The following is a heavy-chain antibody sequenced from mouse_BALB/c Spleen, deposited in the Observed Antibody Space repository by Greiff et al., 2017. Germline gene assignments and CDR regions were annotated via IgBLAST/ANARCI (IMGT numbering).Heavy chain of an antibody. CDR2: ISSGGGST. Sequence: DVQLVESGGGLVKPGGSLKLSCAASGFAFSSYAMSWVRQTPEKRLEWVAYISSGGGSTYYPDTVKGRFTISRDNAKNTLYLQMSSLKSEDTAMYYCARHNYGSSVFFAYWGQGTLVTVSA. CDR1: GFAFSSYA. J-gene: IGHJ3*01. CDR3: ARHNYGSSVFFAY. D-gene: IGHD1-1*01. V-gene: IGHV5-12-1*01.